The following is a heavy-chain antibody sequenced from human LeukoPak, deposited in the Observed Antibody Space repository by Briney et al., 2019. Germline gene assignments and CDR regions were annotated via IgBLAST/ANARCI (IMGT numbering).Heavy chain of an antibody. CDR3: AREGIIDAFDI. Sequence: PSETLSLTCTVSGGSISSSSYYWGWIRQPPGKGLEWIGRIYTNGTTNYNPSLKSRVTISVDTSKNQFSLKLSSVTAADTAVYYCAREGIIDAFDIWGQGTVVTVSS. V-gene: IGHV4-39*07. CDR2: IYTNGTT. CDR1: GGSISSSSYY. J-gene: IGHJ3*02.